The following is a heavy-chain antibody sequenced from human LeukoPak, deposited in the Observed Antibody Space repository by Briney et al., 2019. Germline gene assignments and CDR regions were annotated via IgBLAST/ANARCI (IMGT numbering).Heavy chain of an antibody. V-gene: IGHV3-74*01. CDR2: INKDRSST. CDR1: GFIFSSFW. J-gene: IGHJ4*02. D-gene: IGHD5/OR15-5a*01. CDR3: VRDGGVYAFDS. Sequence: GGSLRLSCAASGFIFSSFWMHWVRQVPGKGPVWVSHINKDRSSTSYADSVKGRVTISRDNAKSTLYLQMNSLRAEDTAVYYCVRDGGVYAFDSWGLGTLVSVS.